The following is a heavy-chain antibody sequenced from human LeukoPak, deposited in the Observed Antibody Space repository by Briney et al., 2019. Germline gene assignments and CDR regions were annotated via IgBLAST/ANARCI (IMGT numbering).Heavy chain of an antibody. D-gene: IGHD3-22*01. V-gene: IGHV4-4*07. Sequence: SETLSLACTVSGGPIYSYYWSWIRQTAGKGLEWIGRLYPGVSPNYNPSLKSRVTMSVDTSKKQFALKLNTVTAADTAVYYCARLRFYDSTGYSPGHYMDVWGKGTTVTVSS. CDR2: LYPGVSP. J-gene: IGHJ6*03. CDR3: ARLRFYDSTGYSPGHYMDV. CDR1: GGPIYSYY.